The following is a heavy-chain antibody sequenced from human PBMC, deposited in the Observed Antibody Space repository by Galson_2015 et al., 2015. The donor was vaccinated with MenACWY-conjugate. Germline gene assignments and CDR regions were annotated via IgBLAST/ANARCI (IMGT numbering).Heavy chain of an antibody. V-gene: IGHV4-59*01. Sequence: LSLTCSVSDDSISSYYWSWIRQAPGKRLEWIGYIYYNRGTSYNPSLKSRVTISIDTSRNQFSLKLSSVTAADTAVYYCARGATNYDVSGYYNYWGQGTLVTVSS. D-gene: IGHD3-22*01. CDR1: DDSISSYY. CDR2: IYYNRGT. J-gene: IGHJ4*02. CDR3: ARGATNYDVSGYYNY.